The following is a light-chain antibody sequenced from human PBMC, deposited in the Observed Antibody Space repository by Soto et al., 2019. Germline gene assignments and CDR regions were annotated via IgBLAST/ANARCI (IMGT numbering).Light chain of an antibody. Sequence: DIVVTQSPDSLGVSLGERATINFTSSQSVFYRANNKNYFVWYQQQPRQPPKLLTYWASTRHSGAPDRFSGSGPGTDFTLTISSLQAEDVEVSYCPQNYTTPITCGQGTRLEIK. J-gene: IGKJ5*01. CDR3: PQNYTTPIT. V-gene: IGKV4-1*01. CDR1: QSVFYRANNKNY. CDR2: WAS.